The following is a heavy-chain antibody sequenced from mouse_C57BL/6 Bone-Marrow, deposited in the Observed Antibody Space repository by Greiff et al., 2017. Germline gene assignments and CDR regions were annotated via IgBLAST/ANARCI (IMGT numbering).Heavy chain of an antibody. CDR2: IYPGDGDT. J-gene: IGHJ2*01. CDR3: AFTTVVDY. D-gene: IGHD1-1*01. Sequence: QVQLQQSGPELVKPGASVKISCKASGYAFSSSWMNWVKQRPGKGLEWIGRIYPGDGDTNYNGKFKGKATLTADKSSSTAYMQLSSLTSEDSAVYFCAFTTVVDYGGQGTTLTVSS. V-gene: IGHV1-82*01. CDR1: GYAFSSSW.